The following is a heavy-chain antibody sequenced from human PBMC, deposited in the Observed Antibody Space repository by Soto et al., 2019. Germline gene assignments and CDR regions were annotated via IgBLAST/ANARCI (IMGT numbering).Heavy chain of an antibody. CDR3: AFNSVSGSYYFDY. J-gene: IGHJ4*02. D-gene: IGHD3-10*01. Sequence: EVQLLESGGGLVQPVGSLRLSCAAAGFTFSSYAMWWVRQAPGKGLECVSAISGGGETTYYADSVKGRFTISRDNSKNTLYLQMHSLRAEDTAVYYCAFNSVSGSYYFDYWGQGTLVTVSS. V-gene: IGHV3-23*01. CDR2: ISGGGETT. CDR1: GFTFSSYA.